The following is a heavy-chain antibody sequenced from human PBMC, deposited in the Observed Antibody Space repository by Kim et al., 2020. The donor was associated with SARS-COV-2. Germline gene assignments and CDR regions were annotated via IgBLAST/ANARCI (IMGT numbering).Heavy chain of an antibody. CDR3: ARGDVDTAMVFDY. J-gene: IGHJ4*02. V-gene: IGHV1-18*01. D-gene: IGHD5-18*01. Sequence: SAQKLQGRVTMTTDTSTSTAYLELRSLRSDETAVYYCARGDVDTAMVFDYWGQGTLVTVSS.